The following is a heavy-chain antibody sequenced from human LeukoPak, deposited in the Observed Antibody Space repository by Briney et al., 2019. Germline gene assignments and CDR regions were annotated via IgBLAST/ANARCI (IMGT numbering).Heavy chain of an antibody. CDR3: ARHSSGWYAYYYYYMDV. CDR1: LGSISRYY. J-gene: IGHJ6*03. V-gene: IGHV4-59*08. Sequence: SETLSLTCTDCLGSISRYYWGTIRQPPGRGLERLGFIYYSESTNYNPSLKSRVTISVDTSKNPFSLKLSSVTAADTAVYYCARHSSGWYAYYYYYMDVWGKGTTVTVSS. CDR2: IYYSEST. D-gene: IGHD6-19*01.